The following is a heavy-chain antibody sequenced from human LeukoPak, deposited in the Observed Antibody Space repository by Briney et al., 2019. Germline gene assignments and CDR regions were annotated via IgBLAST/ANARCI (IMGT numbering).Heavy chain of an antibody. CDR1: GFTFSNYG. D-gene: IGHD3-10*01. J-gene: IGHJ4*02. V-gene: IGHV3-30*02. CDR2: IRYDGRTK. Sequence: PGGSLRLSCPASGFTFSNYGMHWVRQAPGKGLEWVAFIRYDGRTKTYADSVKGRFAISRDNSKNTLYLQMNNLGPEDTAVYYCTNDSGVALFDNWGQGTLVTVSS. CDR3: TNDSGVALFDN.